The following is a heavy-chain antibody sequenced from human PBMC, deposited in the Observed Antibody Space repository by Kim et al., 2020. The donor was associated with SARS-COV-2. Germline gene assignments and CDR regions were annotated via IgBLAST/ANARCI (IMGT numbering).Heavy chain of an antibody. CDR3: ARDATPTIVASISLPLYYY. J-gene: IGHJ6*01. CDR2: ISAYDGNT. CDR1: GYTFTSFG. D-gene: IGHD5-12*01. Sequence: ASVKVSCKASGYTFTSFGISWVRQAPGQGLEWMGWISAYDGNTNYAQKLQGRVTMTKDTSTSTAYMELSSLRSEDTAVYYCARDATPTIVASISLPLYYY. V-gene: IGHV1-18*01.